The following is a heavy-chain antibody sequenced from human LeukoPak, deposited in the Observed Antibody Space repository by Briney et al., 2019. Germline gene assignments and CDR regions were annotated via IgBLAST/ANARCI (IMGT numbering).Heavy chain of an antibody. CDR1: GLIFSNYA. CDR2: ITSGFTP. V-gene: IGHV3-23*01. CDR3: AKDYPDSRVADVFFEY. J-gene: IGHJ4*02. Sequence: GGSLSLSCAASGLIFSNYAMSWVRQAPGKGLEWVSGITSGFTPHYADSVKGRFTISRDNSKNTFHLQMNSLRAEDTAVYYCAKDYPDSRVADVFFEYWGQGTLVTVSS. D-gene: IGHD3-3*01.